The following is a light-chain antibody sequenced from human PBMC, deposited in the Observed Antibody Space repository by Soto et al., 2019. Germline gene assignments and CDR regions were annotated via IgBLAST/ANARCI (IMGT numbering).Light chain of an antibody. Sequence: DIQMTQSPSSLSASVGDRVTITCRASQSTSSYLNWYQQKPGKAPKLLIYAASNLQSGVPSRFSGSGSGTDFALTISSLQPEDFATYYCQQRCSTLGLTFGGGTKVEIK. CDR1: QSTSSY. CDR2: AAS. V-gene: IGKV1-39*01. J-gene: IGKJ4*01. CDR3: QQRCSTLGLT.